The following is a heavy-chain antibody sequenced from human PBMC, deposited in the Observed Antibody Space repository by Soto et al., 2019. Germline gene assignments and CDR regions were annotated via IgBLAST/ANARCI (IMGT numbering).Heavy chain of an antibody. D-gene: IGHD3-10*01. CDR3: ARPSGFGELALFDY. CDR2: INHSGST. Sequence: PSETLSLTCAVYGGSFSGYYWSWIRQPPGKGLEWIGEINHSGSTNYNPSLKSRVTMSVDTSKNQFSLKLSSVTAADTAVYYCARPSGFGELALFDYWGQGTLVTVSS. V-gene: IGHV4-34*01. CDR1: GGSFSGYY. J-gene: IGHJ4*02.